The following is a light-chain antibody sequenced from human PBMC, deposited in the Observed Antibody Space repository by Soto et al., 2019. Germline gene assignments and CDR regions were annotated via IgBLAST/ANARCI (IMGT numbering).Light chain of an antibody. V-gene: IGLV2-14*01. CDR2: DVS. CDR1: NREVGGYNY. Sequence: SAPAPPSPLSGSPGQSSTIPRPRNNREVGGYNYVSWYQQHPGKAPKLMIYDVSNRPSGVSNRFSGSKSGNTASLTISGLQAEDEADYYCSSYTSSSSNYVFGTGTKVTVL. CDR3: SSYTSSSSNYV. J-gene: IGLJ1*01.